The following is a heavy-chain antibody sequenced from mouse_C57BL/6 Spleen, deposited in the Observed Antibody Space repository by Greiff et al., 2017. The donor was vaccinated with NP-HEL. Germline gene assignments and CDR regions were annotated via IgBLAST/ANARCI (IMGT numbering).Heavy chain of an antibody. D-gene: IGHD2-1*01. Sequence: VQLQQSGAELVRPGTSVKVSCKASGYAFTNYLIEWVKQRPGQGLEWIGVINPGSGGTNYNEKFKGKATLTADKSSSTAYMQLSSLTSEDSAVYFCARGQDYGNFDYAIDYLGQGTSVTVPS. CDR1: GYAFTNYL. J-gene: IGHJ4*01. CDR3: ARGQDYGNFDYAIDY. V-gene: IGHV1-54*01. CDR2: INPGSGGT.